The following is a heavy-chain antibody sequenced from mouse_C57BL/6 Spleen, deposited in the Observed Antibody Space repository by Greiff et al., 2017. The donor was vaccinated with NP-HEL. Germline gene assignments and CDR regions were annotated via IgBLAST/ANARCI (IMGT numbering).Heavy chain of an antibody. Sequence: EVKLMESGGGLVKPGGSLKLSCAASGFTFSDYGMHWVRQAPEKGLEWVAYISSGSSTIYYADTVKGRFTISRDNAKNTLFLQMTSLRSEDTAMYYCARNGDIYDGLYWGQGTTLTVSS. J-gene: IGHJ2*01. V-gene: IGHV5-17*01. CDR2: ISSGSSTI. CDR3: ARNGDIYDGLY. D-gene: IGHD2-3*01. CDR1: GFTFSDYG.